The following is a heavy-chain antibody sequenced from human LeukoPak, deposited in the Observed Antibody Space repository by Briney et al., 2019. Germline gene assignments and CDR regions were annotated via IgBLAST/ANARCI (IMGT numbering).Heavy chain of an antibody. Sequence: LTXXXYGGSFSGXXWSWIRQPPGKGLEWMGEINHRGSTNYNPSLKSRINISVDKSKNKIPLKLSYVTAADTAVYYCARGPGVXXFXXWG. CDR1: GGSFSGXX. D-gene: IGHD3-10*01. J-gene: IGHJ1*01. CDR3: ARGPGVXXFXX. CDR2: INHRGST. V-gene: IGHV4-34*01.